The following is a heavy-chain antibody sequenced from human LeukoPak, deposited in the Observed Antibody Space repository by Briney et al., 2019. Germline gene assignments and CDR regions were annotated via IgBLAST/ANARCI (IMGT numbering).Heavy chain of an antibody. V-gene: IGHV3-33*01. Sequence: GRSLRLSCAASGFTFSNYGMYWVRQAPGKGLEWVALIWYDGNNKEYTDSVKGRFTISRDNSKDTLYLQMNSLRAEDTAVYYCVRYCNGGNCYRDVFDIWGQGTMVTVSS. CDR1: GFTFSNYG. CDR2: IWYDGNNK. D-gene: IGHD2-15*01. CDR3: VRYCNGGNCYRDVFDI. J-gene: IGHJ3*02.